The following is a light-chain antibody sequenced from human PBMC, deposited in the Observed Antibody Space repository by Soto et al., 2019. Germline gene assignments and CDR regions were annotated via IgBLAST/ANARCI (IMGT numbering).Light chain of an antibody. CDR3: HQYATSPFT. CDR1: ETIGRAY. V-gene: IGKV3-20*01. J-gene: IGKJ2*01. CDR2: ATS. Sequence: IVLTQSPGTLSLSPGERATVSCRASETIGRAYFAWYQHRPGRTPRLVLSATSNRAAGIPDRFGGSGSGADFTLTISGVEPEDFAVYYCHQYATSPFTFGLGTKLEI.